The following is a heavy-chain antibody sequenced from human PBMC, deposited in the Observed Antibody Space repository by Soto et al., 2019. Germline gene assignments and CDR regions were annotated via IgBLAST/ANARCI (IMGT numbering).Heavy chain of an antibody. V-gene: IGHV3-73*01. CDR3: TRYLFYDFWSGKSALDYYYMDV. CDR2: IRSKANSYAT. J-gene: IGHJ6*03. CDR1: GFTFSGSA. D-gene: IGHD3-3*01. Sequence: GGSLRLSCAASGFTFSGSAMHWVRQASGKGLEWVGRIRSKANSYATAYAASVKGRLTISRDDLKNTAYLQMNSLKTEDTAVYYCTRYLFYDFWSGKSALDYYYMDVWGKGTTVTVSS.